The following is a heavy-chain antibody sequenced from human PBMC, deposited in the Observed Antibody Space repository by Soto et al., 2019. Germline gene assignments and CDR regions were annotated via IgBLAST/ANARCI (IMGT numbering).Heavy chain of an antibody. J-gene: IGHJ4*02. Sequence: EVQLLASGGGLVQPGGSLRLSCAASGFTISSNAMYWVRQAPGKGLEWVSAISDRGDTTHYADSVKGRFTISRDTSKNTLYLQLNALRADDTAVYYCAKDKPGTTSFDYWGQGTLVTVSS. CDR2: ISDRGDTT. CDR1: GFTISSNA. D-gene: IGHD1-1*01. V-gene: IGHV3-23*01. CDR3: AKDKPGTTSFDY.